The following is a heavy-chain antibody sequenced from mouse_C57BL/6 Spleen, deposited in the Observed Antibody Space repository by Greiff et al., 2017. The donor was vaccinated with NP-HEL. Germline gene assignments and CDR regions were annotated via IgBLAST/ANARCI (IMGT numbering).Heavy chain of an antibody. CDR3: ARAGIGTTVVEENWYFDV. D-gene: IGHD1-1*01. Sequence: QVQLQQPGAELVKPGASVKLSCKASGYTFTSYWMHWVKQRPGQGLEWIGMIHPNSGSTNYNEKFKSKATLTVDKSSSTAYMQLSSLTSEDSAVYYCARAGIGTTVVEENWYFDVWGTGTTVTVSS. CDR1: GYTFTSYW. J-gene: IGHJ1*03. V-gene: IGHV1-64*01. CDR2: IHPNSGST.